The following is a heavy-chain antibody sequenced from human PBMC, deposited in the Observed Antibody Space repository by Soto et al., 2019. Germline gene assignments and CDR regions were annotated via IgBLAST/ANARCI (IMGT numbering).Heavy chain of an antibody. Sequence: SETLSLTCTVSGGSTSSGDYYWSWIRQPPGKGLEWIGYIYYSGSTYHNPSLKSRVTISVDTSKHQFSLKLSSVTAADTAVYYCARWSRTGPPFDYCVHGTLVTVSS. CDR3: ARWSRTGPPFDY. CDR2: IYYSGST. J-gene: IGHJ4*01. D-gene: IGHD3-9*01. V-gene: IGHV4-30-4*01. CDR1: GGSTSSGDYY.